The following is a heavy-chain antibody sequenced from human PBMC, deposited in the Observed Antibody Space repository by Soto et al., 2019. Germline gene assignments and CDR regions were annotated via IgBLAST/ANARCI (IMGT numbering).Heavy chain of an antibody. V-gene: IGHV5-51*01. CDR3: ARHLSIGARLNYIVP. CDR1: AYNFARFW. J-gene: IGHJ5*02. CDR2: IYPGDSDT. D-gene: IGHD6-6*01. Sequence: PGESRKICCQGSAYNFARFWIARVRQMPGKELEWVGIIYPGDSDTRYSPSFQGQVTISPGKSINTAPLQWSRPRASDTAIYYCARHLSIGARLNYIVPSGTGTQGTGFS.